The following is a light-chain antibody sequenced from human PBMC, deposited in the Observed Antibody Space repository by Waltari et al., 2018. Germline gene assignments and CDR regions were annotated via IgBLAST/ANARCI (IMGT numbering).Light chain of an antibody. CDR2: QDS. CDR1: NLGSKY. Sequence: SYELTQPSSVSVSPGQTASITCSGYNLGSKYVSWFQQRPGQSPVLVIYQDSERPSGFPERFSGSNSGDTATLTISGTQAMDEAEYFCQAWDTSTVVFGGGTELTVL. V-gene: IGLV3-1*01. CDR3: QAWDTSTVV. J-gene: IGLJ3*02.